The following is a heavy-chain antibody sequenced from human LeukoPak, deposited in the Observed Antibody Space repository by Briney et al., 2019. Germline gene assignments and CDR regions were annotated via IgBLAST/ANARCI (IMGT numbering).Heavy chain of an antibody. CDR2: ISSSSSYI. V-gene: IGHV3-21*01. CDR1: GFTFSSYS. Sequence: GGSLRLSCAASGFTFSSYSMNWVRQAPGKGLEWVSSISSSSSYIYYADSVKGRFTISRDNAKNSLDLQMNSLRAEDTAVYYCARDLSDMVRGVVDYWGQGTLVTVSS. J-gene: IGHJ4*02. D-gene: IGHD3-10*01. CDR3: ARDLSDMVRGVVDY.